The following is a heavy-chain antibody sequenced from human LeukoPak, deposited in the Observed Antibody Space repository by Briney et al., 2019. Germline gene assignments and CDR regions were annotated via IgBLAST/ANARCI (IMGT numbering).Heavy chain of an antibody. CDR2: INHSERT. J-gene: IGHJ4*02. CDR1: GGSFSGYY. D-gene: IGHD3-10*01. V-gene: IGHV4-34*01. CDR3: ARLPRFGESLDY. Sequence: SETLSLTCAVYGGSFSGYYWSWIRQPPGKGLEWIGEINHSERTNYNPSLKSRVTVSVDTSKNQFSLKLSSVTAADTAVYYCARLPRFGESLDYWGQGTLVTVSS.